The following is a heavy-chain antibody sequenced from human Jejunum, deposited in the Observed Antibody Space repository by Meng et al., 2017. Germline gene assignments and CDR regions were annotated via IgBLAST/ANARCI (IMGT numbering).Heavy chain of an antibody. CDR3: ARVDYGDDSAGHPYFDT. J-gene: IGHJ4*02. CDR2: TYHSGGA. V-gene: IGHV4-4*02. Sequence: QGLRQESGPGLVKPSGTLSLTCSVSGGSIRDNRWWTWVRQSPGKGLEWLGETYHSGGANYNPSLKSRLTISVDKSRNQFSLNLRSVTAADTAVYFCARVDYGDDSAGHPYFDTWGQGSLVTVSS. CDR1: GGSIRDNRW. D-gene: IGHD3-22*01.